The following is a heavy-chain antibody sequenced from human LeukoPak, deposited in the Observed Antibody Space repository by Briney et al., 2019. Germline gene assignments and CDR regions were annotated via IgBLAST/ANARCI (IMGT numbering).Heavy chain of an antibody. J-gene: IGHJ4*02. Sequence: SGTLSLTCAVSGGSISSSNWWSWVRQPPGKGLEWIGEIYHSGSTNYNPSLKSRVTISVDTSKNQFSLKLSSVTAADTAVYYCARDGDSSSPHRFDYWGQGTLVTVSS. CDR1: GGSISSSNW. CDR2: IYHSGST. V-gene: IGHV4-4*02. CDR3: ARDGDSSSPHRFDY. D-gene: IGHD6-13*01.